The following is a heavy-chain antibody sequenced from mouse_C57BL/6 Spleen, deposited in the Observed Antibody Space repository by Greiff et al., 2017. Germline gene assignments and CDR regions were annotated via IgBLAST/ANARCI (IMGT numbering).Heavy chain of an antibody. CDR1: GYSITSGYD. CDR3: ARNGYGAMDY. V-gene: IGHV3-1*01. J-gene: IGHJ4*01. Sequence: VQLQQSGPGMVKPSQSLSLTCTVTGYSITSGYDWHWIRHFPGNKLEWMGYISYSGSTNYNPSLKSRISITHDTSKNHFFLKLNSVTTEDTATYYCARNGYGAMDYWGQGTSVIVSA. CDR2: ISYSGST. D-gene: IGHD2-2*01.